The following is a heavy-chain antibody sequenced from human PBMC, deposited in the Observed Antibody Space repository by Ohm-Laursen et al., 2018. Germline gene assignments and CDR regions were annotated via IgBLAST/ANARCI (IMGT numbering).Heavy chain of an antibody. CDR2: IFDSGRT. CDR3: ASVEHRWLQIKG. D-gene: IGHD5-24*01. Sequence: PSQTLSLTWAVTGDSISTSYWSWIRQPPGKGLEWIGYIFDSGRTNYNPALKSRVTISVDTSKKQFSLDMNSLTAADTAIYYCASVEHRWLQIKGWGQGTLVTVSS. J-gene: IGHJ4*02. CDR1: GDSISTSY. V-gene: IGHV4-59*01.